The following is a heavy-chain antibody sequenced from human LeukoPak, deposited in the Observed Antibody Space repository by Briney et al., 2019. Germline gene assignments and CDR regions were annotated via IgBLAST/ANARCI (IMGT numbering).Heavy chain of an antibody. Sequence: GGPLRLSCAASGFTFSSYAMSWVRQAPGKGLEWVSAISGSGGSTYYADSEKGRFTISRDNSKNTLYLQMNSLRAEDTAVYYCAKDHPDYYGSSGYYFFDYWGQGPLVTVSS. V-gene: IGHV3-23*01. D-gene: IGHD3-22*01. J-gene: IGHJ4*02. CDR2: ISGSGGST. CDR1: GFTFSSYA. CDR3: AKDHPDYYGSSGYYFFDY.